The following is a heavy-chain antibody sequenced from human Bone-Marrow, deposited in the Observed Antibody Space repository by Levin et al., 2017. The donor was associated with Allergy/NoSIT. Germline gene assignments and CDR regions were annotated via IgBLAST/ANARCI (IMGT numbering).Heavy chain of an antibody. V-gene: IGHV3-73*01. CDR1: GSTFSGSA. CDR3: TTLGDYFDS. J-gene: IGHJ4*02. CDR2: IRTKAKNYAT. Sequence: PGGSLRLSCAAPGSTFSGSAIHWVRQASGKGLEWVGRIRTKAKNYATAYGASVNGRFTISRDDSKAYLQMNSLKTEDTAMYYCTTLGDYFDSWGQGTLVTVSS. D-gene: IGHD3-16*01.